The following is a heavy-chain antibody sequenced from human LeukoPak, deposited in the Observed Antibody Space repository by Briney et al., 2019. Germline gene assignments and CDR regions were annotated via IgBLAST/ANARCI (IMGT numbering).Heavy chain of an antibody. CDR1: GYTFTSYD. V-gene: IGHV1-8*03. D-gene: IGHD2-2*01. CDR3: ARGRRQGRCSSTSCYSYYFDY. J-gene: IGHJ4*02. Sequence: ASVKVSCKASGYTFTSYDINWVRQATGQGLEWMGWMNPNSGNTGYALKFQGRVTITRNTSISTAYMELSSLRSEDTAVYYCARGRRQGRCSSTSCYSYYFDYWGQGTLVTVSS. CDR2: MNPNSGNT.